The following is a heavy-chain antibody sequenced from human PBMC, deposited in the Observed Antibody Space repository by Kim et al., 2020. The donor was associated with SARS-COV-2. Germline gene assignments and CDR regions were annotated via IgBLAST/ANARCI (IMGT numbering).Heavy chain of an antibody. CDR2: IYYSGST. CDR3: ASGDFWSGYYTR. CDR1: GGSVSSGSYY. V-gene: IGHV4-61*01. D-gene: IGHD3-3*01. Sequence: SETLSLTCTVSGGSVSSGSYYWSWIRQPPGKGLEWIGYIYYSGSTNYNPSLKSRVTISVDTSKNQFSLKLSSVTAADTAVYYCASGDFWSGYYTRWGQGTLVTVSS. J-gene: IGHJ4*02.